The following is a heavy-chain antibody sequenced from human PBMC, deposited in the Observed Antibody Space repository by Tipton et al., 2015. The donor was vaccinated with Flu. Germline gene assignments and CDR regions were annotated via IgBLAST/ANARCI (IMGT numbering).Heavy chain of an antibody. CDR1: GYSFTGYS. CDR2: INPRTGGK. CDR3: ATVTTPPR. J-gene: IGHJ4*02. V-gene: IGHV1-2*02. Sequence: QSGAEVKKPGASVRISCKASGYSFTGYSVYWVRQAPGQGLEGMGWINPRTGGKDHAQGFQGRVAMTVDTSITTAYMELSSLRSDDTAMYYRATVTTPPRWGRGTQVTVPT. D-gene: IGHD1-14*01.